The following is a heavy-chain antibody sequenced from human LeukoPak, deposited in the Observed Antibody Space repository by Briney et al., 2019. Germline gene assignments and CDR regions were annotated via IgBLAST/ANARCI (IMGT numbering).Heavy chain of an antibody. D-gene: IGHD2-2*01. CDR1: GASISSNTYF. CDR3: ARPLHCSSTTCYDWFDP. V-gene: IGHV4-39*01. J-gene: IGHJ5*02. Sequence: PSETLSLTCTVSGASISSNTYFWGWIRQPPGKGLEWIGSNTYYNPSLKSRVTISLDTSKNQFSLKVTSLTAADTAIYYCARPLHCSSTTCYDWFDPWGQGTLVTVSS. CDR2: NT.